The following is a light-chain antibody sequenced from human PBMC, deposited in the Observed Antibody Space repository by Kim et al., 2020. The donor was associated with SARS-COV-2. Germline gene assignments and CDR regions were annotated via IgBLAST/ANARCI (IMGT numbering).Light chain of an antibody. CDR3: NSRDSNHNVV. CDR2: GKN. V-gene: IGLV3-19*01. J-gene: IGLJ2*01. CDR1: SLRSYY. Sequence: SSELPQDPAVSVALGQTVRITCQGDSLRSYYATWYQQKPGQAPILFIYGKNNRPSGIPDRFSGSSSGNTASLTITGTPAGDEADYYCNSRDSNHNVVFGG.